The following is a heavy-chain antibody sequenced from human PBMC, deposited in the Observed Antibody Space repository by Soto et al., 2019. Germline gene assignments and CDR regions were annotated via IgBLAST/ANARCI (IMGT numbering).Heavy chain of an antibody. J-gene: IGHJ6*02. CDR1: GGTFSSYA. V-gene: IGHV1-69*13. D-gene: IGHD2-21*01. CDR2: GIPIFGTA. CDR3: ARDVMGDLTYYYYGMDV. Sequence: GGPVKVSRKASGGTFSSYAISWVRQAPGQRLEWVGGGIPIFGTANYAQKFQGRVTITPGESTSTAYTELSSLRSEDTAVYYCARDVMGDLTYYYYGMDVWGQGTTVTVSS.